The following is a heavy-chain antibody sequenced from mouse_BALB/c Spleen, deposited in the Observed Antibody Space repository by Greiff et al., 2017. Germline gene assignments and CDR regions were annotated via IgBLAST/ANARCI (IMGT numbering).Heavy chain of an antibody. Sequence: EVKLVESGGGLVQPKGSLKLSCAASGFTFNTYAMNWVRQAPGKGLEWVARIRSKSNNYATYYADSVKDRFTISRDDSQSMLYLQMNNLKTEDTAMYYCVSPLYYYGSSPYAMDYWGQGTSDTVSS. J-gene: IGHJ4*01. CDR1: GFTFNTYA. D-gene: IGHD1-1*01. V-gene: IGHV10-1*02. CDR2: IRSKSNNYAT. CDR3: VSPLYYYGSSPYAMDY.